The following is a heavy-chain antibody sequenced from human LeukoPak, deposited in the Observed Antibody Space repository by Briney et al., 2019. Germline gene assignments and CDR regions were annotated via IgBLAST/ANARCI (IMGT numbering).Heavy chain of an antibody. V-gene: IGHV3-7*01. Sequence: GGSLRLSCAASGFTFSSYWMSWVRQAPGKGLEGVANIKQDGSEKYYVDSVKGRFTISRDNAKNSLYLQMSSLRAEDTAVYYCARDCGGDCYPDYYYYYMDVWGKGTTVTVSS. D-gene: IGHD2-21*02. J-gene: IGHJ6*03. CDR2: IKQDGSEK. CDR1: GFTFSSYW. CDR3: ARDCGGDCYPDYYYYYMDV.